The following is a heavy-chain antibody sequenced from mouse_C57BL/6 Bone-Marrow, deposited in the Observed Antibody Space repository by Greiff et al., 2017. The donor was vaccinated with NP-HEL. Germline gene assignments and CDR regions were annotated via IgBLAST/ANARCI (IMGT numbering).Heavy chain of an antibody. Sequence: EVQLQQSGPVLVKPGASVKMSCKASGYTFTDYYMNWVKQSHGKSLEWIGVINPYNGGTSYNQKFKGKATLTVDKSSSTAYMELNSLTSEDSAVYYWARPDLNYYGSWPLFAYWGQGTFVTVSA. CDR1: GYTFTDYY. J-gene: IGHJ3*01. D-gene: IGHD1-1*01. CDR3: ARPDLNYYGSWPLFAY. CDR2: INPYNGGT. V-gene: IGHV1-19*01.